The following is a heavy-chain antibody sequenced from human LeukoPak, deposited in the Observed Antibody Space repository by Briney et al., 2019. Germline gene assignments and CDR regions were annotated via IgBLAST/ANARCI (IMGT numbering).Heavy chain of an antibody. V-gene: IGHV3-23*01. CDR3: AKDVRWGSCGNVFYSFDI. J-gene: IGHJ4*02. Sequence: GGSLRLSCAASGFTFSNYGMHWVRQAPGKGLEWVSTICGSGDNTYYADSVEGRFTISRDNSKNTLSLEMNSLRAEDTAVYYCAKDVRWGSCGNVFYSFDIWGRGTLVTVSS. D-gene: IGHD3-16*01. CDR1: GFTFSNYG. CDR2: ICGSGDNT.